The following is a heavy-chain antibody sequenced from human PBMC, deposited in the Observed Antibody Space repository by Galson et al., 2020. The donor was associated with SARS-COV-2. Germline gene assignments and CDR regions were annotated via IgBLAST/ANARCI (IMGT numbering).Heavy chain of an antibody. Sequence: GESLKISCVVSGFTFSLYSLNWVRQAPGKGLEWVSSISSSSDIYYADSVKGRFTISRDNAKNSLYLQLNSLRVEDTAIYYCAISGAAKNNWFDPWGQGTLVTVSS. J-gene: IGHJ5*02. V-gene: IGHV3-21*01. CDR1: GFTFSLYS. D-gene: IGHD3-10*01. CDR2: ISSSSDI. CDR3: AISGAAKNNWFDP.